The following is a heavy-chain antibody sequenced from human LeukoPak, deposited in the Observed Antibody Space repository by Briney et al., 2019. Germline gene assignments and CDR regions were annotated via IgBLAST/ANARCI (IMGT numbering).Heavy chain of an antibody. V-gene: IGHV3-66*01. CDR2: IYSGGST. CDR1: GFTVSSNY. D-gene: IGHD2-15*01. Sequence: GGSLRLSCAASGFTVSSNYMSWVRQAPGKGLEWVSVIYSGGSTYYAGSVKGRFTISRDNSKNTLYLQMNSLRAEDTAVYYCARDTGCAGGTCFSFYDYWGQGTLVTVSS. CDR3: ARDTGCAGGTCFSFYDY. J-gene: IGHJ4*02.